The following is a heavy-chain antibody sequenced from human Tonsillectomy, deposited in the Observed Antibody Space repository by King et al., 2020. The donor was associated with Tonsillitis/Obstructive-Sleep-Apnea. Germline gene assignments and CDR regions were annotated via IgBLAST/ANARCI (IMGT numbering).Heavy chain of an antibody. CDR1: GFTFSSYG. CDR3: ARGSVSSHYDFWSGYYTFDY. Sequence: QLVQSGGGVVQPGRSLRLSCAASGFTFSSYGMHWVRQAPGKGLEWVEVIWYDGSNKYYADSVKGRFTISRDNSKNTLYLQMNSLRAEDTAVYYCARGSVSSHYDFWSGYYTFDYWGQGTLVTVSS. CDR2: IWYDGSNK. D-gene: IGHD3-3*01. J-gene: IGHJ4*02. V-gene: IGHV3-33*01.